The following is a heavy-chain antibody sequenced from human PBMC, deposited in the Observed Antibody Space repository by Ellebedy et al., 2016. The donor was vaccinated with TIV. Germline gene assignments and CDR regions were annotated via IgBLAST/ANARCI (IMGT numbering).Heavy chain of an antibody. V-gene: IGHV3-23*01. CDR1: GFTFSRHA. Sequence: GESLKISCEASGFTFSRHAMSWVRQARGKGLEWVSAITGGGGGTYYIASVKGRFTISRDNSKNTLYLEMNSLTAEDTAVYFCAKIVRQSSGWSTGVDHWGQGTLVTVSS. CDR3: AKIVRQSSGWSTGVDH. D-gene: IGHD6-19*01. CDR2: ITGGGGGT. J-gene: IGHJ5*02.